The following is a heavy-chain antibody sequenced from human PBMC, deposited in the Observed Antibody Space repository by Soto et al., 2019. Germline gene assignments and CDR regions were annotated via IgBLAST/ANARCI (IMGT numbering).Heavy chain of an antibody. CDR3: ATDSSSYYGSLDY. CDR1: DDSISGYD. CDR2: IYYSGSS. Sequence: SETLCVTCTVADDSISGYDWSWIRQPPGKGLEWIGNIYYSGSSSYNPALKSRLTMSVDTSKDQFSLKLNSVTAADTAMYYCATDSSSYYGSLDYWGQGTLVTVSS. V-gene: IGHV4-59*01. D-gene: IGHD3-22*01. J-gene: IGHJ4*02.